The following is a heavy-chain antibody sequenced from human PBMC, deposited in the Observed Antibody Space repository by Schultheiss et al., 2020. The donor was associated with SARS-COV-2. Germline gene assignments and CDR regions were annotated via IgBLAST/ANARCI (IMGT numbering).Heavy chain of an antibody. Sequence: SETLSLTCTVSGGSISSYYWSWIRQPPGKGLEWIGYIYYSGSTNYNPSLKSRVTISVDTSKNQFSLKLSSVTAADTAVYYCARDFRPYYGMDVWGQGTTVTVSS. J-gene: IGHJ6*02. CDR1: GGSISSYY. V-gene: IGHV4-59*01. CDR2: IYYSGST. CDR3: ARDFRPYYGMDV.